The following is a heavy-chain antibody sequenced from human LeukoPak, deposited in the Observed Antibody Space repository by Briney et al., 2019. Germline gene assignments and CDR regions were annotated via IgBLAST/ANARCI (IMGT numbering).Heavy chain of an antibody. J-gene: IGHJ4*02. CDR1: GFSFSSFG. V-gene: IGHV3-30*03. CDR3: ARAYSYGPGPFDY. D-gene: IGHD5-18*01. CDR2: ISYDGSNK. Sequence: PGGSLRLSCAASGFSFSSFGLHWVRQAPGKGLEWVAVISYDGSNKYYADSVKGRFTISRDNSKNTLYLQMNSLRAEDTAVYYCARAYSYGPGPFDYWGQGTLVTVSS.